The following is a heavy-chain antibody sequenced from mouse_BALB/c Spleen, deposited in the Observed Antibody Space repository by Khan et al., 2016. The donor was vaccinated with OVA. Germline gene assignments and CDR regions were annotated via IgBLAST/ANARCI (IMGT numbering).Heavy chain of an antibody. CDR3: ARGGDTNHAMDY. Sequence: QVQLQQSGAELVRPGASVKLSCKTSGYIFTNYWIHWVKQRSGQGLEWIARIYPGTGSTYYNENFRGKATLTADRSSSTAYMQLSSLKSEDSAGYFCARGGDTNHAMDYCGQGTSVTVSS. V-gene: IGHV1S132*01. D-gene: IGHD1-1*01. CDR1: GYIFTNYW. CDR2: IYPGTGST. J-gene: IGHJ4*01.